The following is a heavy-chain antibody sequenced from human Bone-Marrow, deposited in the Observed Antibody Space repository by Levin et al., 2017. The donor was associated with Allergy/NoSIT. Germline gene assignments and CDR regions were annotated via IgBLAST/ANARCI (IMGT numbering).Heavy chain of an antibody. D-gene: IGHD6-19*01. CDR3: ARQYSTGWYHAFDC. Sequence: GESLKISCAASGFTFSTYWMHWVRQAPGKGLVWLSSISSDGSATRSADSVKGRSTISRDNAKNTLYLQMNSLRAEDTAVYYCARQYSTGWYHAFDCGGQGTLVTASS. J-gene: IGHJ4*02. CDR2: ISSDGSAT. V-gene: IGHV3-74*01. CDR1: GFTFSTYW.